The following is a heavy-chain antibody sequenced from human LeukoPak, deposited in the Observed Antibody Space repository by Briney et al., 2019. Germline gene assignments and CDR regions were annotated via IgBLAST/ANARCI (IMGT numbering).Heavy chain of an antibody. Sequence: SETLSLTCTVSGGSISSGDYYWSWIRQPPGKGLEWIGYIYYSGSTYYNPSLKSRVTISVDTSKNQFSLKLSSVTAADTAVYYCARDYYGGLGFDPWGQGTLVTVSS. V-gene: IGHV4-30-4*01. CDR1: GGSISSGDYY. D-gene: IGHD3-22*01. CDR3: ARDYYGGLGFDP. CDR2: IYYSGST. J-gene: IGHJ5*02.